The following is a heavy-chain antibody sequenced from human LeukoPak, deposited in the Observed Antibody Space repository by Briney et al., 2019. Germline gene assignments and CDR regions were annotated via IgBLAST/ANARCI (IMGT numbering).Heavy chain of an antibody. D-gene: IGHD4/OR15-4a*01. Sequence: ASVKVSCKASGGTLSSYAISWVRQAPGQGLQWMGWINPNTGGTNYAQKFQGRVTMTRDTSISTAYMELSRLRSDDTAVYYCASGDYGDPPLNYWGQGTLVTVSS. CDR1: GGTLSSYA. CDR2: INPNTGGT. V-gene: IGHV1-2*02. J-gene: IGHJ4*02. CDR3: ASGDYGDPPLNY.